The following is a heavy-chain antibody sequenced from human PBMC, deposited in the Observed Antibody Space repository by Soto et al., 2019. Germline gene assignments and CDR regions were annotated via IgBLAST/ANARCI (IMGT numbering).Heavy chain of an antibody. J-gene: IGHJ4*02. CDR3: AGIPRGYSSSWYPDY. CDR1: GGSISSSSYY. V-gene: IGHV4-39*07. D-gene: IGHD6-13*01. CDR2: IYYSGST. Sequence: PSETLSLTCTVSGGSISSSSYYWGWIRQPPGKGLEWIGSIYYSGSTYYNPSLKSRVTISVDTSKNQFSLKLSSVTAADTAVYYCAGIPRGYSSSWYPDYWGQGTLVTVSS.